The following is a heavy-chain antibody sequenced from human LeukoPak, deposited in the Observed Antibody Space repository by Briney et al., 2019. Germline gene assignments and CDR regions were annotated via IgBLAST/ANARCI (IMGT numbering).Heavy chain of an antibody. CDR2: FDPEDGET. D-gene: IGHD6-6*01. CDR3: ATLEQGIAARPHDAFDI. CDR1: GYTLTELS. Sequence: ASVKVSCKVSGYTLTELSVHWVRQAPGKGLEWMGGFDPEDGETIYAQKFQGRVTMTEDTSTDTAYMELSSLRSEDTAVYYCATLEQGIAARPHDAFDIWGQGTMVTVSS. V-gene: IGHV1-24*01. J-gene: IGHJ3*02.